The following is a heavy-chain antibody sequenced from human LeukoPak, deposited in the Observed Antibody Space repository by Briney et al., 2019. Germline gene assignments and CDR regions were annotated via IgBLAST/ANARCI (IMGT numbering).Heavy chain of an antibody. V-gene: IGHV1-69*04. CDR1: GGTFSSYA. J-gene: IGHJ4*02. CDR2: IIPILGIA. Sequence: ASVKVSCKASGGTFSSYAISWVRQAPGQGLEWMGRIIPILGIANYAQKFQGRVTITADKSTSTAYTELSSLRSEDTAVYYCARDLIPSHWGQGTLVTVSS. CDR3: ARDLIPSH.